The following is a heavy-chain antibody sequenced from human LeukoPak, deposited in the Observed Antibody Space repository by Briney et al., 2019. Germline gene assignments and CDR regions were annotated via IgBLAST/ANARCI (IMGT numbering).Heavy chain of an antibody. D-gene: IGHD3-22*01. CDR2: IHTSGTM. CDR3: ARGILRDDSSGFYHRGGVGY. Sequence: PSETLSLTCTVSGGSVSTGSYYWSWIRQPAGRGLEWIGHIHTSGTMNYNASLKSRVRISVETSKNQFSLRLSSVTAADTAVYFCARGILRDDSSGFYHRGGVGYWGQGTLVTVSS. J-gene: IGHJ4*02. V-gene: IGHV4-61*09. CDR1: GGSVSTGSYY.